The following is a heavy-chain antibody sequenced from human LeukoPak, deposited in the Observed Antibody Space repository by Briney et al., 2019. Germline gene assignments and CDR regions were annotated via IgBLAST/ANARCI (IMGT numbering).Heavy chain of an antibody. CDR3: ARVITSSGWYDYYYYYGMDV. CDR2: IYYSGST. D-gene: IGHD6-19*01. J-gene: IGHJ6*02. V-gene: IGHV4-59*01. CDR1: GGSISGYY. Sequence: SETLSLTCTVSGGSISGYYWSWIRQPPGKGLEWIGYIYYSGSTNYNPSLKSRVTISVDTSKNQFSLKLSSVTAADTAVYYCARVITSSGWYDYYYYYGMDVWGQGTTVTVSS.